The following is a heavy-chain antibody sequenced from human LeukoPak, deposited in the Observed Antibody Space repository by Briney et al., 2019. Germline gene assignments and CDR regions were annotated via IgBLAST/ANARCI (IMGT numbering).Heavy chain of an antibody. CDR3: ARNLGRDFWSGYYYY. CDR2: IYPSDSDT. CDR1: GYSFTSYW. Sequence: GESLKISWKGPGYSFTSYWIGWVRQMPGKGLEWMGIIYPSDSDTRYSPSFQGQVTISAAKSISTAYLQWSSLKASDTAMYYCARNLGRDFWSGYYYYWGQGTLVTVSS. J-gene: IGHJ4*02. D-gene: IGHD3-3*01. V-gene: IGHV5-51*01.